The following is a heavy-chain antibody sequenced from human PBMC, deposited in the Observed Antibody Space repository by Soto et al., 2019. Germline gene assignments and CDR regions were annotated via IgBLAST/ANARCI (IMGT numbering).Heavy chain of an antibody. J-gene: IGHJ4*02. V-gene: IGHV4-30-2*01. D-gene: IGHD3-16*01. CDR3: AAGGGLPRYY. CDR2: IYHSGST. Sequence: QLQLQESGSGLVKPSQTLSLTCAVSGASISSGAYSWSWIRQPPGKGLEWIGYIYHSGSTYYNPSLKSRVTISVDRSKNQFSLKLSSVTAADTAVYYCAAGGGLPRYYWGQGTLVTVSS. CDR1: GASISSGAYS.